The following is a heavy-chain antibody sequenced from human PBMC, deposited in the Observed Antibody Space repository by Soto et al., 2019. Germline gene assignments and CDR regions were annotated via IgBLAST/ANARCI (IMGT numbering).Heavy chain of an antibody. CDR1: GFTFSSYA. V-gene: IGHV3-23*01. CDR3: AKDLNTLEWPKGFDY. D-gene: IGHD3-3*01. CDR2: ISGSGGST. Sequence: GGSLRLSCAASGFTFSSYAMSWVRQAPGKGLEWVSAISGSGGSTYYAGSVKGRFTISRDNPKNTLYLQMNSLRAEDTAVYYCAKDLNTLEWPKGFDYWGQGTLVTVSS. J-gene: IGHJ4*02.